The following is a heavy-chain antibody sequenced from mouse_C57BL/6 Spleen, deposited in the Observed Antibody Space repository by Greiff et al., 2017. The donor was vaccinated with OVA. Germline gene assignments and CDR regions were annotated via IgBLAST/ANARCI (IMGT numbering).Heavy chain of an antibody. CDR3: AREGWNYGSSYSSYFDD. J-gene: IGHJ2*01. CDR2: IYPGSGST. D-gene: IGHD1-1*01. Sequence: VQLQQSGAELVKPGASVKMSCKATGYTFTSYWITWVKQRPGQGLEWIGDIYPGSGSTNYNEKFKSQATLTVDTSSSTAYMQLSSLTSEDSAVYYCAREGWNYGSSYSSYFDDWGQGTTRTVSS. CDR1: GYTFTSYW. V-gene: IGHV1-55*01.